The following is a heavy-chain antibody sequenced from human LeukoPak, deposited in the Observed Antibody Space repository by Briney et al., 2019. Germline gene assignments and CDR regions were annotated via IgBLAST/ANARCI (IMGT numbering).Heavy chain of an antibody. CDR2: IYHSGSA. Sequence: SGTLSLTCAVSGGYISSNNWWSWVRQPPGKGLEWIGEIYHSGSANYNPSLKSRVTISVDKSKNQFSLKLSSVTAADTAVYYCARDVGTALVTGDYWGQGTLVTVSA. V-gene: IGHV4-4*02. D-gene: IGHD5-18*01. J-gene: IGHJ4*02. CDR3: ARDVGTALVTGDY. CDR1: GGYISSNNW.